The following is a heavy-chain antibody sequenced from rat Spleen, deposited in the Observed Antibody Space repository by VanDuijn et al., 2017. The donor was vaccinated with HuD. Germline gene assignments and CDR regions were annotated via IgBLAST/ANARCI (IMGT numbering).Heavy chain of an antibody. CDR2: ISDDGRGT. Sequence: EVQLVESDGGLVQPGRSLKLSCAASGFTFSDYYMAWVRQAPTKGLESVATISDDGRGTYYRDSVKGRFTNSRDNAKSTLCLQMDSLRSEDTATYYCASRDYWGQGVMVTVSS. CDR1: GFTFSDYY. J-gene: IGHJ2*01. CDR3: ASRDY. V-gene: IGHV5-29*01.